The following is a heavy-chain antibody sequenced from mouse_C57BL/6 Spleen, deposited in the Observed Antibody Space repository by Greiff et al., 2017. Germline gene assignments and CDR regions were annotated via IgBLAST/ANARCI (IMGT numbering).Heavy chain of an antibody. CDR2: IWRGGST. Sequence: VMLVESGPGLVQPSQCLSITCTVSGFSLTSYGVHWVRQSPGKGLEWLGVIWRGGSTDYNAAFLSRLSITNDNARSQICFKMNSRQADDTAIDYYTKNEGGNLYAMDYWGQGTSVTVSS. J-gene: IGHJ4*01. CDR3: TKNEGGNLYAMDY. V-gene: IGHV2-5*01. CDR1: GFSLTSYG.